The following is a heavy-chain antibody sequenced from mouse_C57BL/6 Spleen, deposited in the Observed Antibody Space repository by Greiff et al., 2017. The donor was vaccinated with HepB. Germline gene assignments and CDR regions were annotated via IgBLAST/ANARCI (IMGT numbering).Heavy chain of an antibody. V-gene: IGHV1-42*01. D-gene: IGHD1-1*01. CDR3: ARAPITTVVAPGFAY. CDR1: GYSFTGYY. Sequence: VQLQQSGPELVKPGASVKISCKASGYSFTGYYMNWVKQSPEKSLEWIGEINPSTGGTTYNQKFKAKATLTVDKSSSTAYMQLKSLTSEDSAVYYCARAPITTVVAPGFAYWGQGTLVTVSA. J-gene: IGHJ3*01. CDR2: INPSTGGT.